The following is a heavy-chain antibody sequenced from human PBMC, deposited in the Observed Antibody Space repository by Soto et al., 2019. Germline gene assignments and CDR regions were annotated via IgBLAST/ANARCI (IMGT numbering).Heavy chain of an antibody. Sequence: QVQLQESGPGLVKPSQTLSLTCTVSGDSISSGGSYWSWLRQRPGKGLEWIGYIFYSGSFYYTPSLKGRVMISPGTAKYQCSLRLTSVTAADTAVYYCARAPETPPILGVVRPYFFNCWGQGTLVTVSS. V-gene: IGHV4-31*03. CDR2: IFYSGSF. CDR1: GDSISSGGSY. CDR3: ARAPETPPILGVVRPYFFNC. J-gene: IGHJ4*02. D-gene: IGHD3-3*01.